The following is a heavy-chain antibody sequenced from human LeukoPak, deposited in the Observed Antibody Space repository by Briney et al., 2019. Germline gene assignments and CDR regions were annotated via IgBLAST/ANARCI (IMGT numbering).Heavy chain of an antibody. Sequence: GGSLRLSCAASGFTFSSYWMSWVRQAPGKGLEWVANIKQDGSEKYYVDSVKGRFTISRDNAKNSLYLQMNSLRAEDTAVYYCARDGERIAVVESAFDIWGQGTMVTVSS. D-gene: IGHD6-19*01. CDR3: ARDGERIAVVESAFDI. CDR1: GFTFSSYW. J-gene: IGHJ3*02. CDR2: IKQDGSEK. V-gene: IGHV3-7*01.